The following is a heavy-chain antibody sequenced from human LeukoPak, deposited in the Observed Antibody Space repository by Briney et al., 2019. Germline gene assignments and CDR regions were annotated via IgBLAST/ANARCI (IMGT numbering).Heavy chain of an antibody. CDR1: GFPLSSYE. V-gene: IGHV3-48*03. D-gene: IGHD5-24*01. CDR2: IDYSGGNT. Sequence: GGSLRLSCTASGFPLSSYEMSWIRQAPGKGLEWVSSIDYSGGNTHYADSVKGRFTISRDNAKNSLYLQMNSLRAGDTAVYYCARTIEMATISYFDYWGRGTLVTVSS. J-gene: IGHJ4*02. CDR3: ARTIEMATISYFDY.